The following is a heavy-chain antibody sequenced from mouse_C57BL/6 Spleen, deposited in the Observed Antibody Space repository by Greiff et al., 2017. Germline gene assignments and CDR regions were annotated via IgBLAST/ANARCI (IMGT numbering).Heavy chain of an antibody. D-gene: IGHD1-1*01. CDR1: GYTFTVYW. J-gene: IGHJ4*01. CDR3: ASFITTVVATYYAMDY. CDR2: ILPGSGST. Sequence: VQLQQSGAELMKPGASVKLSCKAPGYTFTVYWIEWVKQRPGHGLDWIGEILPGSGSTNYNEKFKGKATFTADTSSTTAYMQLSSLTTEDSAIYYCASFITTVVATYYAMDYWGQGTSVTVSS. V-gene: IGHV1-9*01.